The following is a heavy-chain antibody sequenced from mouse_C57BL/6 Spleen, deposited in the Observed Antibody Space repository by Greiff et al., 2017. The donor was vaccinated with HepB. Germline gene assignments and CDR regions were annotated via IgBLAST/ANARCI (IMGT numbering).Heavy chain of an antibody. V-gene: IGHV1-80*01. D-gene: IGHD1-1*01. Sequence: QVQLQQSGAELVKPGASVKISCKASGYAFSSYWMNWVKQRPGKGLEWIGQIYPGDGDTNYNGKFKGKATLTADKSSSTAYMQLSSLTSEDSAVYFCARWGTTVVPGAFYAMDYWGQGTSVTVSS. J-gene: IGHJ4*01. CDR2: IYPGDGDT. CDR1: GYAFSSYW. CDR3: ARWGTTVVPGAFYAMDY.